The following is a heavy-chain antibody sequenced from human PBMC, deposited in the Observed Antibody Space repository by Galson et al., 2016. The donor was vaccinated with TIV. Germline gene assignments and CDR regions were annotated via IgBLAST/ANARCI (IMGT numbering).Heavy chain of an antibody. V-gene: IGHV4-39*01. CDR2: VYYNGDT. CDR3: ARYGAWSWYFDL. D-gene: IGHD4/OR15-4a*01. Sequence: ETLSLTCTVSGVSITSSTYYWGWIRQPPGKGLEWIGSVYYNGDTYYNPSLKSRVTISVDTSKNQFSLKLNSVNAADPSIFYCARYGAWSWYFDLWGRGTLVTVSS. CDR1: GVSITSSTYY. J-gene: IGHJ2*01.